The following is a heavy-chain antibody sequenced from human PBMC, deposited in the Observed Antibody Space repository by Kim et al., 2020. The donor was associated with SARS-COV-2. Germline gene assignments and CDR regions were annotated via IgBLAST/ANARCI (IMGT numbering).Heavy chain of an antibody. CDR2: ISAYNGNT. J-gene: IGHJ5*02. D-gene: IGHD3-3*01. Sequence: ASVKVSCKASGYTFTSYGISWVRQAPGQGLEWMGWISAYNGNTNYAQKLQGRVTMTTDTSTSTAYMELRSLRSDDTAVYYCARDNDFWSGYYTGTYNWFDPWGQGTLVTVSS. CDR3: ARDNDFWSGYYTGTYNWFDP. V-gene: IGHV1-18*01. CDR1: GYTFTSYG.